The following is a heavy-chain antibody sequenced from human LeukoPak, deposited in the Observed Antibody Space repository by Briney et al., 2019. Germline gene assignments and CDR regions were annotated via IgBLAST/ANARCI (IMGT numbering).Heavy chain of an antibody. J-gene: IGHJ4*02. CDR3: ARSLAWSSSWLSYYFDY. CDR2: INHSGST. Sequence: SETLSLTCAVYGGSFSGYYWSWIRQPPGKGLEWIGEINHSGSTNYNPSLKSRVTISVDTSKNQFSLKLSSVTAADTAVYYCARSLAWSSSWLSYYFDYWGQGTLVTVSS. CDR1: GGSFSGYY. V-gene: IGHV4-34*01. D-gene: IGHD6-13*01.